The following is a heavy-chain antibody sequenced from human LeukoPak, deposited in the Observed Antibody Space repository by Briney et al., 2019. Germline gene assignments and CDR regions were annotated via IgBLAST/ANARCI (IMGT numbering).Heavy chain of an antibody. CDR2: ISPYNGNT. D-gene: IGHD3-9*01. J-gene: IGHJ6*02. V-gene: IGHV1-18*01. CDR3: ARGARLVSKSYGMDV. CDR1: GYTFTSYG. Sequence: ASVKVSCKASGYTFTSYGISWVRQAPGQGLEWMGWISPYNGNTNYAQKLQGRVTMTTDTSTSTAYMELRSLRSDDTAVYYCARGARLVSKSYGMDVWGQGTTVTVSS.